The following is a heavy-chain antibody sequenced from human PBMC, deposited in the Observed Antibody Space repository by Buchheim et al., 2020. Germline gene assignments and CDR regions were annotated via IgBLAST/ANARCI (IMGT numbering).Heavy chain of an antibody. CDR1: GGSISSGGYY. V-gene: IGHV4-31*03. J-gene: IGHJ2*01. D-gene: IGHD3-22*01. CDR2: IYYSGST. CDR3: ARGPTRYYYDSSGYPYWYFDL. Sequence: QVQLQESGPGLVKPSQPLSLPCTVSGGSISSGGYYWSWIRQHPGKGLEWIGYIYYSGSTYYNPSLKSRVSISVDTSKNQFSRKLSSVAAADTAVYYCARGPTRYYYDSSGYPYWYFDLWGRGTL.